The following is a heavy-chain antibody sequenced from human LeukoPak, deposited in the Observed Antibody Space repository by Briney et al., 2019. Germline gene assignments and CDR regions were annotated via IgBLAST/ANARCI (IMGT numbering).Heavy chain of an antibody. J-gene: IGHJ4*02. CDR2: ISGSGGTI. V-gene: IGHV3-23*01. Sequence: AGGSLRLSCATSEFTFSSYAMSWVRQAPGKGLEWVSGISGSGGTIYYADSVKGRFTISRDNAKNSLYLQMNSLRAGDTAVYYCARQVDYGSGSYIIWGQGTLVTVSS. CDR3: ARQVDYGSGSYII. CDR1: EFTFSSYA. D-gene: IGHD3-10*01.